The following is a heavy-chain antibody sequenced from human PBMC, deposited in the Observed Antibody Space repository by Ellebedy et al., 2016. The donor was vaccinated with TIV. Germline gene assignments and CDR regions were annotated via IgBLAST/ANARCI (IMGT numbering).Heavy chain of an antibody. CDR2: FDPEDGGT. CDR3: ATDSSKSRLVMVASAQAFDV. Sequence: AASVKVSCKVSGYSLTELSMHWVRQAPGKGLEWMGGFDPEDGGTTYAQKFQGRIILTEDTSSDTAYMELSNLRSEDTAVYFCATDSSKSRLVMVASAQAFDVWGQGTLVTVSS. J-gene: IGHJ3*01. CDR1: GYSLTELS. D-gene: IGHD2-21*01. V-gene: IGHV1-24*01.